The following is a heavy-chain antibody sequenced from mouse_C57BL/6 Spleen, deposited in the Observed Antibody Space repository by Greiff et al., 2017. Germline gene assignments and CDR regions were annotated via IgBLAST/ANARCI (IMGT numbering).Heavy chain of an antibody. CDR2: IDPANGDT. V-gene: IGHV14-4*01. J-gene: IGHJ2*01. CDR1: GFNINDDY. CDR3: TTRSTTDYFDD. Sequence: EVQLQQSGAELVRPGASVKLSCTASGFNINDDYMHWVKQRPEQGLEWIGWIDPANGDTEYASKFQGKATITADTSSNTAYLQLSSLTSEDTAVYYCTTRSTTDYFDDWGQGTTLTVSS. D-gene: IGHD1-1*01.